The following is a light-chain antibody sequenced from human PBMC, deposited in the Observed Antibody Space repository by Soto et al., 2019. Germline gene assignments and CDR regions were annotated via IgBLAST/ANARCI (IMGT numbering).Light chain of an antibody. CDR2: LAS. J-gene: IGKJ4*01. V-gene: IGKV3-20*01. CDR3: QQYGSSPLT. Sequence: EIVLTQSPGTLSLSPGERATLSCRASQSVSSSYLAWYQQKPGQAPTVLIYLASSRATGIPDRFSGSGSGTDFTLTISRLEPEDFAVYYCQQYGSSPLTFGGGTKVEIK. CDR1: QSVSSSY.